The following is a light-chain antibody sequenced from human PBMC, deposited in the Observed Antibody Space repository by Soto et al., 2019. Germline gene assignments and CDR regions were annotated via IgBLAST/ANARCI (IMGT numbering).Light chain of an antibody. Sequence: EIVLTQSPGILSFSPGEGATLSCRASQSVSSSNLAWYQQKPGQAPRLLVYLASSRATGIPDRFSGSGFGTDFTLTISSLEPEDFAVYYCQHYGSSWTFGQGTKVDNK. CDR2: LAS. CDR1: QSVSSSN. V-gene: IGKV3-20*01. CDR3: QHYGSSWT. J-gene: IGKJ1*01.